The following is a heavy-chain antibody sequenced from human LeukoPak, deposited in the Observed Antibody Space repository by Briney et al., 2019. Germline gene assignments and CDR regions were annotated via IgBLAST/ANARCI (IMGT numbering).Heavy chain of an antibody. V-gene: IGHV3-7*01. Sequence: GGSLRLSCAASGFTFSSSPMSWVRQAPGKGLEWVANIKQDGSEKYYVDSVKGRFTISRDNAKNSLYLQMNSLRAEDTAVYYCARYGGSYYFDYWGQGTLVTVSS. D-gene: IGHD1-26*01. CDR3: ARYGGSYYFDY. J-gene: IGHJ4*02. CDR2: IKQDGSEK. CDR1: GFTFSSSP.